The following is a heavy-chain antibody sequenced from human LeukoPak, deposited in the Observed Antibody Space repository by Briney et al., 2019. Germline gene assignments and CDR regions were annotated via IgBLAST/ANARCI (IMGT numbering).Heavy chain of an antibody. D-gene: IGHD3-10*01. V-gene: IGHV4-34*01. CDR1: SGSFSGYY. CDR3: VRGFSGVVGDH. Sequence: SETLSLTCTVYSGSFSGYYWSWLRLPPGKGLEWIGEIKDGGITNYNPSLRSRVTISKDTSNNQLSLKLRSATAADTAVYYCVRGFSGVVGDHWGQGSLVTVSS. J-gene: IGHJ4*02. CDR2: IKDGGIT.